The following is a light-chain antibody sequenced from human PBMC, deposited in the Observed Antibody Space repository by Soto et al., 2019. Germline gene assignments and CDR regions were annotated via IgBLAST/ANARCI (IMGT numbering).Light chain of an antibody. V-gene: IGLV2-11*01. CDR2: DVS. CDR1: SSDVGGYNY. J-gene: IGLJ1*01. Sequence: QSVLTQPRSLSGSPGQSVTISCTRSSSDVGGYNYVSWYQQHPGKAPKLMIYDVSKRPSGVPDRFSGSKSGNTASLTISGLQAEDEADYYCSSYRRDSTQLFGTGTKVTVL. CDR3: SSYRRDSTQL.